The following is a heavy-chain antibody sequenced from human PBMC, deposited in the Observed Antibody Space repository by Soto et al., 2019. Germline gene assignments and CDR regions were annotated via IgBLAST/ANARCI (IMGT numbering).Heavy chain of an antibody. V-gene: IGHV4-4*07. CDR1: GEAISSYE. Sequence: SGTLALRCGVGGEAISSYEVTLILQPAGNGLEWIGRIYTSGSTNYNPSLKRRVTMSVDTSKNQFSLKLSSVTAADTDVYYCARELGVAVPDYYSYGMDAWGPATTVTVSS. CDR2: IYTSGST. J-gene: IGHJ6*02. D-gene: IGHD6-19*01. CDR3: ARELGVAVPDYYSYGMDA.